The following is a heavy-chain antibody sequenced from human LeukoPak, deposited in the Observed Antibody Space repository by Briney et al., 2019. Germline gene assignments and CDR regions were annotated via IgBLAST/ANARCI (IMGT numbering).Heavy chain of an antibody. D-gene: IGHD5-24*01. Sequence: SSETLSLTCAVYGGSFSGYYWSWIRQPPGKGLEWIGEINHSGSTNYNPSLKSRVTISVDTSKNQFSLKLSSVTAADTAVYYCARGWRWLQLGRNWFDPWGQGTLVTVSS. CDR3: ARGWRWLQLGRNWFDP. CDR2: INHSGST. J-gene: IGHJ5*02. V-gene: IGHV4-34*01. CDR1: GGSFSGYY.